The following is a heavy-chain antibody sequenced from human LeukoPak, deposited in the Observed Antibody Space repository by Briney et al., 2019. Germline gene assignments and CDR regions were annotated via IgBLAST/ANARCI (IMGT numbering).Heavy chain of an antibody. CDR1: GFTFSIYA. Sequence: GGSLRLSCAASGFTFSIYAMSCVPQAPGKGREWVSDISGSGGSTYYGDSVKGRFTISRDNSKNTLYLEMNSLRAEDTAIYDCAKDIQLSTWGLGTMVTVSS. V-gene: IGHV3-23*01. CDR2: ISGSGGST. J-gene: IGHJ3*01. CDR3: AKDIQLST. D-gene: IGHD5-24*01.